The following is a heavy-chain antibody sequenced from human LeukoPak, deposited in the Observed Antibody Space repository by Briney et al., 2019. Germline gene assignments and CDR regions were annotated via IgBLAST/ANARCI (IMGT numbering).Heavy chain of an antibody. CDR1: GFTLSSYA. CDR3: AKGDSSGYAIYDY. V-gene: IGHV3-23*01. CDR2: IGNGGGST. Sequence: GGSLRLACAASGFTLSSYAMSWVRQAAGKGRGWVSSIGNGGGSTWYADSVGGRFPISRDNSKNTLYLQVNSLRADDTAVYYCAKGDSSGYAIYDYWGQGTLVTVSS. J-gene: IGHJ4*02. D-gene: IGHD3-22*01.